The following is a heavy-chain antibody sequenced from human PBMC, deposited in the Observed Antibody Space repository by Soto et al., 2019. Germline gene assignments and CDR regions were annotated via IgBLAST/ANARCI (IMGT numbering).Heavy chain of an antibody. Sequence: GGSLRLSCAASGFTFSSYAMSWVRQAPGKGLEWVSAISGSGGSTYYADSVKGRFTISRDNSKNTLYLQMNSLRAEDTAVYYCVKNPDIVVLEAFDYWGQGTLVTVSS. CDR1: GFTFSSYA. D-gene: IGHD2-15*01. V-gene: IGHV3-23*01. J-gene: IGHJ4*02. CDR3: VKNPDIVVLEAFDY. CDR2: ISGSGGST.